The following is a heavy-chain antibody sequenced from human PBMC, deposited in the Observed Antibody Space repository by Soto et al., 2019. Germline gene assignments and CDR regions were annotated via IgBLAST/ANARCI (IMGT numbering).Heavy chain of an antibody. CDR3: AKDPAGGYYDFWSGQSYYYYYGMDV. J-gene: IGHJ6*02. V-gene: IGHV3-30*18. CDR2: ISYDGSNK. Sequence: SLRLSCAASGLTFSSYGMHWVRQAPGKGLEWVAVISYDGSNKYYADSVKGRFTISRDNSKNTLYLQMNSLRAEDTAVYYCAKDPAGGYYDFWSGQSYYYYYGMDVWGQGTTVTVSS. D-gene: IGHD3-3*01. CDR1: GLTFSSYG.